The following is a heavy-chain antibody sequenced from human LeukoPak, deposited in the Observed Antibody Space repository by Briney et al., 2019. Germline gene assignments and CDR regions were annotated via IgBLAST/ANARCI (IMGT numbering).Heavy chain of an antibody. CDR3: ARVAGTTVAVGGAFDI. CDR2: IKQDGSEK. CDR1: GFIFSNYW. V-gene: IGHV3-7*01. D-gene: IGHD1-14*01. Sequence: GGSLRLSCAASGFIFSNYWMTWVRQAPGKGLEWVANIKQDGSEKYYVDSVKGRFTISRDSAKNSLYLQMNSLRAEDTAVYYCARVAGTTVAVGGAFDIWGQGTLVTVSS. J-gene: IGHJ3*02.